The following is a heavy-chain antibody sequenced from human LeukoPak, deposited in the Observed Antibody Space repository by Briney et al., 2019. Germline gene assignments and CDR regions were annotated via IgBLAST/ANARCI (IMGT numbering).Heavy chain of an antibody. CDR3: AKTFLTAYDTYFYCYDLDV. V-gene: IGHV1-69*13. Sequence: GAAVKVSCKASGDTFSGYVISWVRQGPGEGGGWMGGINPVVGAAHYAQKFQDGVTITADESTSTAYMELSSMSSEDPPVYYCAKTFLTAYDTYFYCYDLDVWGQGTPVTVSS. D-gene: IGHD3-9*01. CDR2: INPVVGAA. CDR1: GDTFSGYV. J-gene: IGHJ6*02.